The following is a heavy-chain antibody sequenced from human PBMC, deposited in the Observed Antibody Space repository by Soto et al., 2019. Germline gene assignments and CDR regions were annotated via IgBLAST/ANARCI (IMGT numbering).Heavy chain of an antibody. Sequence: ASVKVSCKASGYTFTSYDISWVRQATGQGLEWMGWMNPNSGNTGYAQKFQGRVTMTRNTSISTAYMELSSLRSEDTAVYYCARRRRYCSGGSCYGWVRFDPWGQGTLVTVSS. CDR3: ARRRRYCSGGSCYGWVRFDP. V-gene: IGHV1-8*01. CDR1: GYTFTSYD. J-gene: IGHJ5*02. D-gene: IGHD2-15*01. CDR2: MNPNSGNT.